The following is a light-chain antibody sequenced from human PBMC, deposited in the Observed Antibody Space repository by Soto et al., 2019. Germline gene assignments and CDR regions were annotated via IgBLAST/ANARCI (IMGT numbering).Light chain of an antibody. J-gene: IGLJ1*01. CDR3: CSNAGTNTF. CDR2: DVN. V-gene: IGLV2-11*01. CDR1: SSDVGGYNY. Sequence: QSVLTQPRSVSGSPGQSVTFSCTGTSSDVGGYNYVSWYQQRPGKAPKLMIFDVNRRPSGVPDRFSGSKSGNTASLTISGLQADDEADYYCCSNAGTNTFFXSGTKVTVL.